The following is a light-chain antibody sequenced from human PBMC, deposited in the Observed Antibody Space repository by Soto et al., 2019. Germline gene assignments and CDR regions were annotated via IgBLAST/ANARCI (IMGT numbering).Light chain of an antibody. J-gene: IGKJ3*01. Sequence: VVMTQSPATLSVSTGERATLSCRASQSVYTNLAWYQQKPGLAPRLLIFGTSIRATGVPARFSGSGSGTDGTLTISSLQSEDFAVYYCQQYNHWPGTFGPGTKVEIK. CDR1: QSVYTN. CDR2: GTS. V-gene: IGKV3-15*01. CDR3: QQYNHWPGT.